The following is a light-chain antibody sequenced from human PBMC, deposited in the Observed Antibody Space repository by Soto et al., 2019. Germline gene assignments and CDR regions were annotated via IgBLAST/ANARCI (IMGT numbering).Light chain of an antibody. V-gene: IGKV1D-13*01. CDR1: QGIGSA. CDR2: DAS. J-gene: IGKJ3*01. CDR3: QQYDNLPRT. Sequence: AIQLTQSPSSLSASVGDRFSITCRASQGIGSALAWYQLKPGAAPALLIYDASTLESGVPSRFSGSRSGADFTFTISSLQPEDIATYYCQQYDNLPRTFGPGTKVDIK.